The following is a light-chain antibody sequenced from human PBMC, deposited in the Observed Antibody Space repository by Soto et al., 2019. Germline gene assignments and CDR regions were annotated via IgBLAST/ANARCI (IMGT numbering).Light chain of an antibody. CDR2: DAS. V-gene: IGKV1-5*01. Sequence: DLPMTQPPSSLSASVGDRVTITCRASQSISSWLAWYQQKPGKAPNLLIYDASSLESGVPSRFSVIGSGTEFTLTLSSMQPDDFATDYCQQYNSYWTFGQGTKVDIK. CDR3: QQYNSYWT. J-gene: IGKJ1*01. CDR1: QSISSW.